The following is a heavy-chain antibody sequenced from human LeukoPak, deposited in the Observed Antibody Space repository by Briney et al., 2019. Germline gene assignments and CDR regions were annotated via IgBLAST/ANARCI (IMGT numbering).Heavy chain of an antibody. J-gene: IGHJ4*02. CDR3: VRRPVGAHPFDY. Sequence: GGSLRLSCAASGFIFSSYSMNWVRQAPGKGLEWVSYITGGSDTIFYADSVKGRFTISRDNARNSLYLQMNSVGVEDTAVYYCVRRPVGAHPFDYWGQGTLVTVSS. V-gene: IGHV3-48*01. CDR1: GFIFSSYS. CDR2: ITGGSDTI. D-gene: IGHD1-26*01.